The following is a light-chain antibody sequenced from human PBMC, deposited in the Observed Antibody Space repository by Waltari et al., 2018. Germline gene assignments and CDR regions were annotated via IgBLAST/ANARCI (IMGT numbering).Light chain of an antibody. CDR3: QQYYSTRT. Sequence: DIVMTQSPDSLAVSLGERATINCKSSQSVLDSSNNKNYLAWYQQKPGQSPTRLIYWASTRESGVPDRFSGSGSGTDFTLTISSLQAEDVAVYYCQQYYSTRTFGQGTKVEIK. J-gene: IGKJ1*01. V-gene: IGKV4-1*01. CDR1: QSVLDSSNNKNY. CDR2: WAS.